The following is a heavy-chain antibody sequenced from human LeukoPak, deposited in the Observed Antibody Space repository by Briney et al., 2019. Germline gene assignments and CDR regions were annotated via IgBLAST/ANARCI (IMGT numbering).Heavy chain of an antibody. CDR1: GGSISSGDYY. CDR3: ARDRGSGWYIDY. CDR2: IYYSGST. D-gene: IGHD6-19*01. Sequence: SETLSLTCTVSGGSISSGDYYWSWIRQPPGKGLEWIGYIYYSGSTYYNPSLKSRVTISVDTSKNQFSLKLSSVTATDTAVYYCARDRGSGWYIDYWGQGTLVTVSS. V-gene: IGHV4-30-4*01. J-gene: IGHJ4*02.